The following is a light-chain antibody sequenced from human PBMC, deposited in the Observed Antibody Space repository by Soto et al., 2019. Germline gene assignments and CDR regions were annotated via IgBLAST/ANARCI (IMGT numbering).Light chain of an antibody. J-gene: IGLJ1*01. CDR2: SNN. CDR3: AAWDDSLNGYV. Sequence: QSVLTQPPSASGTPGQRVSISCSGSTSNIGRNSVSWYQQLPGTAPKLLIYSNNQRPSGDPDRFSGSKSGTSASLAISGLQSGDEADYYCAAWDDSLNGYVFGTGTKLTVL. V-gene: IGLV1-44*01. CDR1: TSNIGRNS.